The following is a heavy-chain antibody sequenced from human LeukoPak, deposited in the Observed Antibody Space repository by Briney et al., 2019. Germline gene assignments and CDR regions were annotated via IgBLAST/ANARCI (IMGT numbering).Heavy chain of an antibody. V-gene: IGHV3-74*01. CDR2: INSDGSST. J-gene: IGHJ4*02. CDR1: GFSFSSYW. Sequence: GGSLRLSCEASGFSFSSYWMHWVRQAPGKGLVWVSRINSDGSSTSYADSVKGRFTISRDNAKNTLYLQMNSLRAEDTAVYYCARDEYGSSHADYWGQGTLVTVSS. D-gene: IGHD6-6*01. CDR3: ARDEYGSSHADY.